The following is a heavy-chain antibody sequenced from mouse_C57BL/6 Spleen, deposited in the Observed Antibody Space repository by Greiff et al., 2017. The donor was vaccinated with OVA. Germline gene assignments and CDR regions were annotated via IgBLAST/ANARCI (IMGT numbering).Heavy chain of an antibody. V-gene: IGHV1-69*01. CDR1: GYTFTSYW. CDR3: ARSMVTTNYAMDY. D-gene: IGHD2-2*01. J-gene: IGHJ4*01. Sequence: VQLQQPGAELVMPGASVKLSCKASGYTFTSYWMHWVKQRPGQGLEWIGEIDPSDSYTNYNQKFKGKSTLTVDKSSSTAYMQLSSLTSEDSAVYYCARSMVTTNYAMDYWGKGTSVTVSS. CDR2: IDPSDSYT.